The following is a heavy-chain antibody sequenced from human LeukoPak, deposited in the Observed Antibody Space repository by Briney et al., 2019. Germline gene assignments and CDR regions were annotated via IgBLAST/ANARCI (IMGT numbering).Heavy chain of an antibody. CDR3: ASLVVPAAISGY. D-gene: IGHD2-2*02. CDR2: IYYSGST. CDR1: GGSISSSSYY. Sequence: SETLSLTCTVSGGSISSSSYYWGWIRQPPGKGLEWIGSIYYSGSTYYNPSLKSRVTISVDTSKNQFSLKLSSVTAADTAVYYCASLVVPAAISGYWGQGTLVTVSS. J-gene: IGHJ4*02. V-gene: IGHV4-39*07.